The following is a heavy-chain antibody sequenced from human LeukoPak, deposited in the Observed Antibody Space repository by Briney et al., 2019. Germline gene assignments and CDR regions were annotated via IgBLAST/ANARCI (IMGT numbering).Heavy chain of an antibody. D-gene: IGHD3-22*01. CDR2: INPSGGST. V-gene: IGHV1-46*01. CDR3: ATQPSSGIFN. CDR1: GYTFTSYY. Sequence: GASVKVSCKASGYTFTSYYLHWVRQAPGQGLEWMGIINPSGGSTSYAQKFQGRVTMTRDMSTSTVYMELSSLRSEDTAVYYCATQPSSGIFNWGQGTLVTVSS. J-gene: IGHJ4*02.